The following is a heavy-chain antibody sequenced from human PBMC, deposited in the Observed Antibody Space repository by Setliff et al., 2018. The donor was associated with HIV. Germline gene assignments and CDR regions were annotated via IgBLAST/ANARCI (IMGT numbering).Heavy chain of an antibody. CDR1: GDSISSDFY. Sequence: SETLSLTCTVSGDSISSDFYWGWIRQPPGKGLEWIASIYHSGNTYYMPSLQSRVTISVDMSKNQFSLKLNSVTAADTAVYYCARGEACGGGCHYAFELWGRRTMVTVSS. V-gene: IGHV4-38-2*02. CDR2: IYHSGNT. CDR3: ARGEACGGGCHYAFEL. D-gene: IGHD2-21*02. J-gene: IGHJ3*01.